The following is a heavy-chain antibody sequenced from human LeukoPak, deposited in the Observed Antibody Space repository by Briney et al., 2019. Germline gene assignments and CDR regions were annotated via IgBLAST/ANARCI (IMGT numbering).Heavy chain of an antibody. V-gene: IGHV1-2*02. CDR1: GYTFTGYC. CDR3: ARVQIDTIFGVVTDYNYYYYMDV. CDR2: INPNSGGT. D-gene: IGHD3-3*01. J-gene: IGHJ6*03. Sequence: ASVKVSCKASGYTFTGYCMHWVRQAPGQGLEWMGWINPNSGGTNYAQKFQGRVTMTRDTSISTAYMELNRLRSDDTAVYYCARVQIDTIFGVVTDYNYYYYMDVWGEGTTVTVSS.